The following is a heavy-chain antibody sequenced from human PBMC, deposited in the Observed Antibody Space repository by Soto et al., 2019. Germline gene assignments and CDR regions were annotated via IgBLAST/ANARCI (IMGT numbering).Heavy chain of an antibody. Sequence: PGGSLRLSCAASGVTFSGSSMHWVRQASGKGLEWVGRIRSKANSYATAYAASVKGRFTISRDDSKNTAYLQMNSLKTEDTAVYYCTRRGSSSSPWGQGTLVTVS. V-gene: IGHV3-73*01. D-gene: IGHD6-6*01. CDR2: IRSKANSYAT. J-gene: IGHJ5*02. CDR3: TRRGSSSSP. CDR1: GVTFSGSS.